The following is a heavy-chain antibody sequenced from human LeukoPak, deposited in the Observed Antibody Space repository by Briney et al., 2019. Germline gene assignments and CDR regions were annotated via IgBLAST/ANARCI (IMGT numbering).Heavy chain of an antibody. V-gene: IGHV4-34*01. Sequence: SETLSLTCAVYGGSFSGYYWSWIRQPPGKGLEWIGEINHSGSTNYNPSLKSRVIISLDTSKNQFSLKLSSVTAADTAVYYCARGEYYYGMDVWGQGTTVTVSS. CDR1: GGSFSGYY. CDR2: INHSGST. J-gene: IGHJ6*02. CDR3: ARGEYYYGMDV.